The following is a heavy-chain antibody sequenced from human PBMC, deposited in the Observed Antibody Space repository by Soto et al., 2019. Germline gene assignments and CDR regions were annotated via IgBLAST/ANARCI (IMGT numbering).Heavy chain of an antibody. CDR1: GGTFSSYA. CDR2: IIPIFGTA. D-gene: IGHD6-19*01. J-gene: IGHJ6*02. V-gene: IGHV1-69*13. CDR3: ATALGGIAVAATSYYYGMDV. Sequence: SVKVSCKASGGTFSSYAISWVRQAPGQGLEWMGWIIPIFGTANYAQKFQGRVTTTADESTSTAYMELSSMRSEDTAVYYCATALGGIAVAATSYYYGMDVWGQGTRVTVSS.